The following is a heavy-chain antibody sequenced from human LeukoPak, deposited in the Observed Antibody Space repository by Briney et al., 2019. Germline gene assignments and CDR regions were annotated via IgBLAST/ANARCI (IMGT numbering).Heavy chain of an antibody. CDR1: VDSIGSYW. D-gene: IGHD6-19*01. CDR2: IHYRGTT. CDR3: ARDLGTGWPYWYFDL. J-gene: IGHJ2*01. V-gene: IGHV4-59*01. Sequence: TSETLSLTCSVSVDSIGSYWWSWVRQSPGKGLEWIAYIHYRGTTNSNPSLKSRVSISVDTSKNQFSLNLNSVTDADTAVYYCARDLGTGWPYWYFDLWGRGTLVTVSS.